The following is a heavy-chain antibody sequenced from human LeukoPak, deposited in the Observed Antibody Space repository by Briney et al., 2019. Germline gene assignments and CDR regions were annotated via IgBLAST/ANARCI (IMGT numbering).Heavy chain of an antibody. V-gene: IGHV1-69*05. CDR2: IIPIFGTA. Sequence: GASVKVSCKASGYSFTDYYIHWMGQAPGEGLEWMGGIIPIFGTANYAQKFQGRVTITTDESTSTAYMELSSLRSEDTAVYYCARARGDSSGYYGGYWDQGTLVTVSS. J-gene: IGHJ4*02. D-gene: IGHD3-22*01. CDR3: ARARGDSSGYYGGY. CDR1: GYSFTDYY.